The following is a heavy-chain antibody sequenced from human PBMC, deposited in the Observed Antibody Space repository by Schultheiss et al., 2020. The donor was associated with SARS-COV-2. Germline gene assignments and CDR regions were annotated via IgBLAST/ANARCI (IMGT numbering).Heavy chain of an antibody. D-gene: IGHD3-16*01. CDR2: ILATGTT. Sequence: SETLSLTCTVSGGSISSYYWSWIRQPPGKGLEWIGYILATGTTNYSPSLKSRVTISVDTSKRQFSLELTSVTAADTAVYYCASEFWGLLNLWGQGTLVTVSS. CDR3: ASEFWGLLNL. J-gene: IGHJ4*02. CDR1: GGSISSYY. V-gene: IGHV4-59*01.